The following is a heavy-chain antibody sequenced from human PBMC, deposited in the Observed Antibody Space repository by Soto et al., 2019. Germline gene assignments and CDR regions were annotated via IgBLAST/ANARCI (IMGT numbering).Heavy chain of an antibody. CDR1: GYTFTGYY. D-gene: IGHD3-3*01. J-gene: IGHJ5*02. CDR2: INPNSGGT. CDR3: ARGSPFTIFGVVRGLGGGWFDP. Sequence: ASVKVSCKASGYTFTGYYMHWVRQAPGQGLEWMGWINPNSGGTNYAQKFQGRVTMTRDTSISTAYMELSRLRSDDTAVYYCARGSPFTIFGVVRGLGGGWFDPWGQGNLVTVYS. V-gene: IGHV1-2*02.